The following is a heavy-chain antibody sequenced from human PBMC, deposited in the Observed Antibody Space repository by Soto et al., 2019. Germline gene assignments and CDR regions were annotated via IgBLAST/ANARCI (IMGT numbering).Heavy chain of an antibody. Sequence: ASVKVSCKASGYTFTSYAMHWVRQAPGQRLEWMGWINAGNGNTKYSQKFQGRVTITRDTSASTAYMELSSLRSEDTAVYYCARGIYGSGSPLYGMDVWGQGTTVTVSS. V-gene: IGHV1-3*01. CDR3: ARGIYGSGSPLYGMDV. CDR1: GYTFTSYA. CDR2: INAGNGNT. J-gene: IGHJ6*02. D-gene: IGHD3-10*01.